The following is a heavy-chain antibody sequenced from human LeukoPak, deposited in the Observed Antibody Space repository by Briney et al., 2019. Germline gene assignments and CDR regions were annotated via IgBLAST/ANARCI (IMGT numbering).Heavy chain of an antibody. CDR3: ARRRYFNTYLDP. CDR1: EYDFANYW. Sequence: GESLRISCKGPEYDFANYWIGWVRQVPGRGLEWMGIVYPTDSTIHYSPSFQGRVTISIDRSVSTAYLQWTSLKASDNAMYFCARRRYFNTYLDPWGQGTLVTVSS. J-gene: IGHJ5*02. CDR2: VYPTDSTI. V-gene: IGHV5-51*01. D-gene: IGHD2/OR15-2a*01.